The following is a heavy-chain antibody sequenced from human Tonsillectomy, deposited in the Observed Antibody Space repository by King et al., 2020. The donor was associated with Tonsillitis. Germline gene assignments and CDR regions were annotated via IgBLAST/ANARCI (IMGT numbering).Heavy chain of an antibody. V-gene: IGHV3-30*03. D-gene: IGHD3-10*01. CDR1: GFIFSFYG. Sequence: VQLVESGGGVVQPGRSLRLSCAASGFIFSFYGMHWVRQAPGKGLEWVAVISYDGSKKYYADSVKGRFTISRDSSENTLYLQMDSLKTEDTAVYFCARGVGGSDTYYILGSWGQGTLVTVSS. CDR2: ISYDGSKK. J-gene: IGHJ5*02. CDR3: ARGVGGSDTYYILGS.